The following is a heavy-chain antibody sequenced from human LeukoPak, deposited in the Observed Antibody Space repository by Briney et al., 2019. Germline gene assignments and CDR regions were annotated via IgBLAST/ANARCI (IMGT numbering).Heavy chain of an antibody. J-gene: IGHJ4*02. CDR3: ARGEVPPHYFDY. V-gene: IGHV1-18*01. Sequence: GASVKVSCKASGYTFTRYGISWVRQAPGQGLQWLGWISASNGNTNYAQKFRDRVTMSTDTSTGTAYMELSSLRSEDTAVYYCARGEVPPHYFDYWGQGTLVTVSS. CDR2: ISASNGNT. CDR1: GYTFTRYG.